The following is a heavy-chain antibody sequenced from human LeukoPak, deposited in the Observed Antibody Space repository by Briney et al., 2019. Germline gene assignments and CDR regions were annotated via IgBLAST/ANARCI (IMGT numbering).Heavy chain of an antibody. J-gene: IGHJ4*02. Sequence: HPGRSLRLPCAASGFTFSSYGMHWVRQAPGKGLEWVAVIWYDGSNKYYADSVKGRFTISRDNSKNTLYLQMNSLRAEDTAVYYCAKDLDYGDYLEYWGQGTLVTVSS. D-gene: IGHD4-17*01. V-gene: IGHV3-33*06. CDR3: AKDLDYGDYLEY. CDR1: GFTFSSYG. CDR2: IWYDGSNK.